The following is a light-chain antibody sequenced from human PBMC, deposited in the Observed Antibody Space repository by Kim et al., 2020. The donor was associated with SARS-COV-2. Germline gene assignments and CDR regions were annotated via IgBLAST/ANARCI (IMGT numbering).Light chain of an antibody. J-gene: IGKJ5*01. CDR3: QQYGRSPTT. CDR1: QSVSSSY. V-gene: IGKV3-20*01. CDR2: GAS. Sequence: SPGERAIPSCRASQSVSSSYLAWYQHKPGQSLRLLIHGASSRATGVPDRFRGGGSGTDFTLTITRLEPEDFAVYYCQQYGRSPTTFGQGTRLEIK.